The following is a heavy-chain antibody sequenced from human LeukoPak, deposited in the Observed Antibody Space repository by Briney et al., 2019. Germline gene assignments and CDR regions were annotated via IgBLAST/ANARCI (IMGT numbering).Heavy chain of an antibody. D-gene: IGHD3-10*01. J-gene: IGHJ6*03. Sequence: GGSLRLSCAASGFTVSSNYMSWVRQAPGKGLEWVSVIYSGGSTYYADSVKGRFTISRDNSKNTLYLQMNSLRAEDTAVYYCARDRGTGRGLIPYYYYMDVWGKGTTVTVSS. CDR3: ARDRGTGRGLIPYYYYMDV. V-gene: IGHV3-53*01. CDR2: IYSGGST. CDR1: GFTVSSNY.